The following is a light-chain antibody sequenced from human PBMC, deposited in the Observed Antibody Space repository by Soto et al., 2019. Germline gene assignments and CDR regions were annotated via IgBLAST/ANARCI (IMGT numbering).Light chain of an antibody. J-gene: IGKJ5*01. CDR1: QGLSSA. CDR2: DVS. CDR3: QQCNSYPIT. Sequence: AIQLTLSPSSLSGSVGDRVTITCRASQGLSSALGWYQQKPGKPPKFLIYDVSTLESGVPSRFSGSGSGTVFTLTISSLQPEDFATYYCQQCNSYPITFGQGTRLE. V-gene: IGKV1-13*02.